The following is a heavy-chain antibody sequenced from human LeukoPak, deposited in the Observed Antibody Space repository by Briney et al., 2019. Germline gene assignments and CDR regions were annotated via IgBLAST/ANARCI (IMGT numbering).Heavy chain of an antibody. V-gene: IGHV3-21*01. D-gene: IGHD4-17*01. CDR3: ARDTSTVTNREFDY. CDR2: ISSDTSYM. CDR1: GFTFSSYN. J-gene: IGHJ4*02. Sequence: GGSLRLSCAASGFTFSSYNMNWVRQAPGKGLEWVSLISSDTSYMHYADSVKGRFTISRDNAKNSVFLQMNSLRAEDTAVYYCARDTSTVTNREFDYWGQGTLVTVSS.